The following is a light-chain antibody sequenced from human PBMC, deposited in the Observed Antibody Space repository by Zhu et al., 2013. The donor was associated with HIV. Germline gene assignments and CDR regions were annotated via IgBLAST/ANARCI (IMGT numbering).Light chain of an antibody. J-gene: IGKJ4*01. CDR3: HQYIDWRPALT. V-gene: IGKV3-15*01. Sequence: EIVMTQSPATLSVSPGERATLSCRASQNINSMLAWYQQKPGQAPRLLIYGASTRATGVPARFSGSGSGTEFTLTISSLQSEDFAVYYCHQYIDWRPALTFGGGTRGGDQT. CDR1: QNINSM. CDR2: GAS.